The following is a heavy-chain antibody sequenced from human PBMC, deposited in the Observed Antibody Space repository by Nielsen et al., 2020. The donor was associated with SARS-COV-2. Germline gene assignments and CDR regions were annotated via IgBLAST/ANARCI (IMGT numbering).Heavy chain of an antibody. Sequence: GGSLRLSCAASGFTFSSYAMHWVRQAPGKGLEWVAVISYDGSNKYYADSVKGRFTISRDNSKNTLYLQMNSLRAEDTAVYYCARDGSGWYIGYWGQGTLVTVSS. CDR1: GFTFSSYA. CDR2: ISYDGSNK. D-gene: IGHD6-19*01. CDR3: ARDGSGWYIGY. V-gene: IGHV3-30-3*01. J-gene: IGHJ4*02.